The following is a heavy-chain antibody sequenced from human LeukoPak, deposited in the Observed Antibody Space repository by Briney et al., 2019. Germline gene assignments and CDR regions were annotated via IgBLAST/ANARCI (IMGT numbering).Heavy chain of an antibody. CDR3: ARHSRGSSIDD. V-gene: IGHV3-7*01. CDR2: IRQDGSDK. CDR1: GFPLNSYW. J-gene: IGHJ4*02. Sequence: GGSLRLSCAASGFPLNSYWMSWVRQAPEKGLEWLANIRQDGSDKQYVDSVKGRFTISRDNAKNSLYLQMNSLSAEDTAVYYCARHSRGSSIDDWGQGTLVTVSS. D-gene: IGHD2-15*01.